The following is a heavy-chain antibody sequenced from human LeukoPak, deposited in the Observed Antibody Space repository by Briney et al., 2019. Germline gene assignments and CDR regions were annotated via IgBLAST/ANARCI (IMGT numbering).Heavy chain of an antibody. Sequence: GGSLRLSCAASGFTFSSYAMSWVRQAPGKGLERVSAISGSGGSTYYADSVKGRFTISRDNSKNTLYLQMNSLRAEDTAVYYCAKEGNYYDSSGHSKYNWFDPWGQGTLVTVSS. CDR1: GFTFSSYA. D-gene: IGHD3-22*01. CDR2: ISGSGGST. J-gene: IGHJ5*02. V-gene: IGHV3-23*01. CDR3: AKEGNYYDSSGHSKYNWFDP.